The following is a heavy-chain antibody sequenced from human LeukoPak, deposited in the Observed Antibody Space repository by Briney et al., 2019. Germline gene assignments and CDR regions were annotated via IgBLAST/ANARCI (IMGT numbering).Heavy chain of an antibody. D-gene: IGHD1-26*01. V-gene: IGHV3-20*04. CDR3: ARTSDGNWFDP. J-gene: IGHJ5*02. Sequence: PGGSRRLSCAASGFTFSSYAMSWVRQAPGKGLEWVSGINWNGGNTGYADSVKGRFTIFRDNAKNSLYLEMDSLRVEDTALYYCARTSDGNWFDPWGQGTLVTVSS. CDR2: INWNGGNT. CDR1: GFTFSSYA.